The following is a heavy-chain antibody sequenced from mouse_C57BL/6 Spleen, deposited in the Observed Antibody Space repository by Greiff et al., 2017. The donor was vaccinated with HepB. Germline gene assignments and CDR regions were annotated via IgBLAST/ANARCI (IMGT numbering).Heavy chain of an antibody. J-gene: IGHJ4*01. CDR3: ARGVLRYQKGGAMDY. V-gene: IGHV5-17*01. CDR1: GFTFSDYG. CDR2: ISSGSSTI. Sequence: EVQLVESGGGLVKPGGSLKLSCAASGFTFSDYGMHWVRQAPEKGLEWVAYISSGSSTIYYADTVKGRFTISRDNAKNTLVLQMTSLRSEDTAMYDCARGVLRYQKGGAMDYWGQGTSVTVSS. D-gene: IGHD1-1*01.